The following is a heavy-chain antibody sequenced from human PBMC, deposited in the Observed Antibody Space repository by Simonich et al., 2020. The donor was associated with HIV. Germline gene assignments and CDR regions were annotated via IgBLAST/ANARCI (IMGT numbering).Heavy chain of an antibody. D-gene: IGHD1-26*01. J-gene: IGHJ4*02. V-gene: IGHV4-38-2*01. CDR1: GYSISSGYY. CDR3: ARVGRGAEFDY. CDR2: IDHSGIT. Sequence: QVQLQESGPGLVKPSATLSLTCAVSGYSISSGYYWGWIRQPPGKGLEWLGSIDHSGITYSSPSLKSRVTISVDTSKIHFSLKLTSVTAADTAVYYCARVGRGAEFDYWGQGTLVTVSS.